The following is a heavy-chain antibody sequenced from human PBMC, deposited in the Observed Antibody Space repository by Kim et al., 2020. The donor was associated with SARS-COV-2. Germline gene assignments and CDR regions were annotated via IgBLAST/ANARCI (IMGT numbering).Heavy chain of an antibody. J-gene: IGHJ4*01. CDR1: GFRFDDYA. V-gene: IGHV3-9*01. Sequence: GGSLRLSCVVSGFRFDDYAMHWVRQAPGRGLEWVSAISWNGRSVRYADSVKGRFTVSRDSATNSVYLQMNNLTTDDTALYFCAKDFTGYTSGRYLDFWG. D-gene: IGHD3-10*01. CDR3: AKDFTGYTSGRYLDF. CDR2: ISWNGRSV.